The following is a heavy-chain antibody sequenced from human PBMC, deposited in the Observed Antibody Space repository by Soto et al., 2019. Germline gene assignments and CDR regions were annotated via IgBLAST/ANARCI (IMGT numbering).Heavy chain of an antibody. CDR1: GFTFSNAW. Sequence: EVQLLESGGGLVKPGGSLRLSCAASGFTFSNAWMNCVRQAPGKGLEWGGRIKRKTDGGTIDYAAPVKGRFTISRDDSKNTLYLQMNSLKTEYTAVYYCTTVGYDILTGYRDYAFDIWGQGTMVTVSS. CDR2: IKRKTDGGTI. J-gene: IGHJ3*02. V-gene: IGHV3-15*07. CDR3: TTVGYDILTGYRDYAFDI. D-gene: IGHD3-9*01.